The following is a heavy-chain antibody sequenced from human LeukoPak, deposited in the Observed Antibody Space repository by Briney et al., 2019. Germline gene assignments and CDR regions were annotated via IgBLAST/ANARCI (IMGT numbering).Heavy chain of an antibody. J-gene: IGHJ4*02. Sequence: GGSLRLSCAASGFRFDNYAMHWVRQAPGKGLEWVSAISASGGSTYYADSVKGRFTISRDNSKNTLYLQMNSLRAEDTAVYYCAKIEGSDYGDSPLPTDYWGQGTLVTVSS. D-gene: IGHD4-17*01. CDR2: ISASGGST. CDR1: GFRFDNYA. V-gene: IGHV3-23*01. CDR3: AKIEGSDYGDSPLPTDY.